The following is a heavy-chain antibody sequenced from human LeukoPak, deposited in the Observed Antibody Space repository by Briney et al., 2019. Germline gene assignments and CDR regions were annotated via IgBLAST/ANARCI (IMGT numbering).Heavy chain of an antibody. D-gene: IGHD3-3*01. J-gene: IGHJ4*02. V-gene: IGHV4-38-2*02. CDR2: ISHRGST. CDR1: GYSVSNGYY. Sequence: SETLSLTCTVSGYSVSNGYYWGWIRQPPGKGLEWVGSISHRGSTYYNPSLRSRITISLDRSKQKFSLKLTSVTAADTAVYFCARGAEYYAIWRGYAGYSDYWGQGISVTVSS. CDR3: ARGAEYYAIWRGYAGYSDY.